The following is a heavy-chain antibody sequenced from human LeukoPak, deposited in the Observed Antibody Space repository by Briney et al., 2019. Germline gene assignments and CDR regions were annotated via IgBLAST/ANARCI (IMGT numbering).Heavy chain of an antibody. CDR1: GFTFISYG. CDR3: TRELPREVTLDY. D-gene: IGHD2-21*02. Sequence: PVGSLRLSCAASGFTFISYGMQWVRQAPGKGLVWVSRINTDGSSTSYADSVKGRFTVSRDNAKNTVYLQVNSLRAEDTAVYFCTRELPREVTLDYWGQGTLVTVSS. J-gene: IGHJ4*01. V-gene: IGHV3-74*01. CDR2: INTDGSST.